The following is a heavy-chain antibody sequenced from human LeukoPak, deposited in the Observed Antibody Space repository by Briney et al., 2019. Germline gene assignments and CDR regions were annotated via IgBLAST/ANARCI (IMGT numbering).Heavy chain of an antibody. CDR3: ARTRYYDFWSGYYGPKDKDYVHYFDY. J-gene: IGHJ4*02. CDR1: GGSFSGYY. D-gene: IGHD3-3*01. V-gene: IGHV4-34*01. Sequence: SETLCLTCAVYGGSFSGYYWSWIRQPPGKGLEWIGEINHSGSTNYNPSLKSRVTISVDTSQNQFSLKLSSVTAADTAVYYCARTRYYDFWSGYYGPKDKDYVHYFDYWGQGTLVTVSS. CDR2: INHSGST.